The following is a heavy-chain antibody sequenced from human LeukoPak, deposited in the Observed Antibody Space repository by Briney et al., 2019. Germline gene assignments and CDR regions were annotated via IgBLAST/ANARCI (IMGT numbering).Heavy chain of an antibody. CDR2: ISAYNGNT. D-gene: IGHD4-17*01. V-gene: IGHV1-18*01. CDR1: GYTFTSYG. CDR3: ARTTVTTAGYYFDY. J-gene: IGHJ4*01. Sequence: GASVKVSCTASGYTFTSYGISWVRQAPGQGLEWVGWISAYNGNTNYAQKIQGRVTMTTDQSTRTAYMEMRSLRSDDQAVYYCARTTVTTAGYYFDYWGQGTLVTVSS.